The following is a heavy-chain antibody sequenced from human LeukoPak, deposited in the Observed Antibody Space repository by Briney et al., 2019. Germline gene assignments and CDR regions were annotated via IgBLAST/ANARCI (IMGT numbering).Heavy chain of an antibody. V-gene: IGHV4-4*09. CDR2: IYTSGST. CDR1: GGSISSYY. Sequence: SETLSLTCTVSGGSISSYYWSWIRQPPGKGLEWIGYIYTSGSTNYNPSLKGRVTISVDTSKNQFSLKLSSVTAADTAVYYCARSLGYCSSTSCRYYYYYMDVWGKGTTVAVSS. D-gene: IGHD2-2*01. CDR3: ARSLGYCSSTSCRYYYYYMDV. J-gene: IGHJ6*03.